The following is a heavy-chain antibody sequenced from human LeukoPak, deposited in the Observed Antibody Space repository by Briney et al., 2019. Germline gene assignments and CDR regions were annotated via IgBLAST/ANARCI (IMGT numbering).Heavy chain of an antibody. V-gene: IGHV4-38-2*02. D-gene: IGHD3-10*01. CDR3: ARGRRSLSITIVRGVNNWFDP. Sequence: PSETLSLTCTVAGYSISSGYYWGWIRQPPGKGLEWIGSIYHSGTTNYNPSLKSRVTISVDTSKNQFSLKLSSVTAADTAVYYCARGRRSLSITIVRGVNNWFDPWGQGTLVTVSS. J-gene: IGHJ5*02. CDR1: GYSISSGYY. CDR2: IYHSGTT.